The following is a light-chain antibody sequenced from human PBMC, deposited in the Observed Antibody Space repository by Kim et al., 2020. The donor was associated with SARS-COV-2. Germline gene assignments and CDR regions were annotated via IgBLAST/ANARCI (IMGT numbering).Light chain of an antibody. CDR3: QSYDSSLSIWV. Sequence: MVTITSKENSSNNGTYYHVHWYQLLPGTAPRLLIFHNTRRPSGVPERFTGSKSGSSASLAITGLQADDEADYFCQSYDSSLSIWVFGGGTQLTVL. V-gene: IGLV1-40*01. CDR1: SSNNGTYYH. J-gene: IGLJ3*02. CDR2: HNT.